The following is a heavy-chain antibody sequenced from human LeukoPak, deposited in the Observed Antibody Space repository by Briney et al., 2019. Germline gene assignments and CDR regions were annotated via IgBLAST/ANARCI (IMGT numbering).Heavy chain of an antibody. J-gene: IGHJ5*02. CDR1: GGSFSGYY. D-gene: IGHD3-9*01. CDR2: INHSGST. Sequence: SETLSLTCAVYGGSFSGYYWSWIRQPPGKGLEWIGEINHSGSTNYNPSLKSRVTISVDTSKNQFSLTLSSVTAADTAVYYCARGRPYYDILTGYYIDNWFDPWGQGTLVTVSS. CDR3: ARGRPYYDILTGYYIDNWFDP. V-gene: IGHV4-34*01.